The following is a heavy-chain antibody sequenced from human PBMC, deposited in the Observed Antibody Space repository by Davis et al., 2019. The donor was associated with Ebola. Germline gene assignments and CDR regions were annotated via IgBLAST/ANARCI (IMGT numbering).Heavy chain of an antibody. Sequence: GESLKISCAASRFAFSDYSMNWVRQAPGKGLEWISHICGGTGAMEYADSVQGRFTISRDNAKNSLYLQMNSLRDDDTAVYYCARGRDYALDIWGQGTMVTVSS. CDR1: RFAFSDYS. CDR3: ARGRDYALDI. V-gene: IGHV3-48*02. J-gene: IGHJ3*02. D-gene: IGHD2-21*02. CDR2: ICGGTGAM.